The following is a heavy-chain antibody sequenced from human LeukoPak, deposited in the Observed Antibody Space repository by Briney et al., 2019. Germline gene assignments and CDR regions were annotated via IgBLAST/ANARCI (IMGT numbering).Heavy chain of an antibody. J-gene: IGHJ4*02. CDR2: ISSNGGST. CDR1: GFTFSSYA. V-gene: IGHV3-64*01. D-gene: IGHD3-10*01. CDR3: ARDRMVRGAGGDY. Sequence: GGSLRLSCAASGFTFSSYAMHWVRQAPGKGLEYVSAISSNGGSTYYANSVKGRFTISRDNSKNTLYLQMGSLRAEDMAVYYCARDRMVRGAGGDYWGQGTLVTVSS.